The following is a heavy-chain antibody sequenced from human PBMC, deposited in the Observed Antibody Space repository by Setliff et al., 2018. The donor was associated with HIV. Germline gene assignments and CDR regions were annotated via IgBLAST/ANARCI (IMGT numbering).Heavy chain of an antibody. J-gene: IGHJ6*02. CDR1: GYAFTSQF. CDR3: ARYLVVVPVAVGGLDV. V-gene: IGHV1-2*02. Sequence: ASVKVSCKASGYAFTSQFMHWVRQAPGQGLEWMGWINPNSGGTNYAQKFQGRVTMTRDTSISTAYMELSGLTSDDSAVYYCARYLVVVPVAVGGLDVWGQGTTVTV. D-gene: IGHD2-2*01. CDR2: INPNSGGT.